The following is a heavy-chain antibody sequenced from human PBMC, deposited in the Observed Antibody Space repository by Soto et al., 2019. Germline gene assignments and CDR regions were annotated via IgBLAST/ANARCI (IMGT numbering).Heavy chain of an antibody. CDR2: IYYSGST. CDR1: GGSISSYY. Sequence: PSETLSLTCTVSGGSISSYYWSWIRQPPGKGLEWIGYIYYSGSTNYNPSLKSRVTISVDTSKNQFSLKLSFVTAADTAVYYCARESSSWPYYFDYWGHGTLVTVSS. J-gene: IGHJ4*01. D-gene: IGHD6-13*01. V-gene: IGHV4-59*01. CDR3: ARESSSWPYYFDY.